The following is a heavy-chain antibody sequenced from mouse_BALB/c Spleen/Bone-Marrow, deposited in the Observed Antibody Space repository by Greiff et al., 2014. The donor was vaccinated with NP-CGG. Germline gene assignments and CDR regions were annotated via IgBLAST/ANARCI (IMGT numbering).Heavy chain of an antibody. D-gene: IGHD2-3*01. CDR2: IWTGGSS. CDR3: ARIYLWYFDV. CDR1: GFSLTSYG. J-gene: IGHJ1*01. V-gene: IGHV2-9*02. Sequence: QVQLQQSGPGLVAPSQSLSITCTVSGFSLTSYGVHWVRQPQGKGLEWLGVIWTGGSSNYNSALMSRLTISKDNSRSQVFLKMNSLQTDDTSMYSCARIYLWYFDVWGAGTTVTVSS.